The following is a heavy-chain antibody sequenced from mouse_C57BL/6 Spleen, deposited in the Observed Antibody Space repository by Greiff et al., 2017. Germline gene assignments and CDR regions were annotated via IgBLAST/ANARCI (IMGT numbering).Heavy chain of an antibody. CDR3: ARDDDCDGGWFAY. CDR2: ISDGGSYT. Sequence: EVQLEESGGGLVKPGGSLKLSCAASGYTFSSYAMTWVRQTPEKRLAWVATISDGGSYTNYPDNVKGRFTMSRDNAKNKLYLQMSHLKSEDTAMYYCARDDDCDGGWFAYWGQGTLVTVSA. CDR1: GYTFSSYA. J-gene: IGHJ3*01. V-gene: IGHV5-4*01. D-gene: IGHD2-4*01.